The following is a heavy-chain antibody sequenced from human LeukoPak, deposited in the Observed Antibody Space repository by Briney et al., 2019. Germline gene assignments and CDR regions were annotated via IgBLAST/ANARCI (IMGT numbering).Heavy chain of an antibody. CDR3: ARMRTGSTEFFDN. D-gene: IGHD1-7*01. CDR2: MSYGGSS. CDR1: GGSISNRDYF. V-gene: IGHV4-39*02. J-gene: IGHJ4*02. Sequence: PSETLSLTCTVAGGSISNRDYFWGWIRQPPGKGLEWIGCMSYGGSSYYDPSLKSRVAISLDTSRNLFSLNLKSVTAADTAVYYCARMRTGSTEFFDNWGQGTLVTVSS.